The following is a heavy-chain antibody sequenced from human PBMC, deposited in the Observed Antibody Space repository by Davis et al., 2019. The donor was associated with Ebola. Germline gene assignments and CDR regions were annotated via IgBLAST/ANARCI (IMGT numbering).Heavy chain of an antibody. V-gene: IGHV4-59*12. CDR1: GGPTSSYY. J-gene: IGHJ4*02. Sequence: SETLSLTCTVPGGPTSSYYWSWIRQPPGKGLEWLGYIYYSGSTNYNPSLKSRVTISVDTSKNQFSLKLSSVTAADTAVYYCARGRGSGSYFRFDYWGQGTLVTVSS. CDR2: IYYSGST. D-gene: IGHD1-26*01. CDR3: ARGRGSGSYFRFDY.